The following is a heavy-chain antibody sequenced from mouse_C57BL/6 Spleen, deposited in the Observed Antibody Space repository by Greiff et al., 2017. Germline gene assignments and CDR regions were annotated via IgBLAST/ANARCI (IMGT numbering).Heavy chain of an antibody. CDR3: ARPAQATYYFDY. Sequence: EVKLMESGGDLVKPGGSLKLSCAASGFTFSSYGMSWVRQTPDKRLEWVATISSGGSYTYYPDSVKGRFTISRDNAKNTLYLQMSSLKSEDTAMYYCARPAQATYYFDYWGQGTTLTVSS. D-gene: IGHD3-2*02. J-gene: IGHJ2*01. V-gene: IGHV5-6*01. CDR2: ISSGGSYT. CDR1: GFTFSSYG.